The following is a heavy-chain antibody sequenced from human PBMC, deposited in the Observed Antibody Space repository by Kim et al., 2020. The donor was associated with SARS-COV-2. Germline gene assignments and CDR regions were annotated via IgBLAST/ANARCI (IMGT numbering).Heavy chain of an antibody. CDR3: TIQIAGVVY. J-gene: IGHJ4*02. Sequence: STYSADSAKGWFTISRDNSKSTLYLQMNSLRPEDTAVYYSTIQIAGVVYWGQGTLVTVSS. V-gene: IGHV3-64D*06. D-gene: IGHD3-3*01. CDR2: ST.